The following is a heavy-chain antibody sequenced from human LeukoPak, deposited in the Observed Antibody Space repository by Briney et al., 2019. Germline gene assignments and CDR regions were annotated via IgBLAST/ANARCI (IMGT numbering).Heavy chain of an antibody. D-gene: IGHD1-26*01. CDR3: ARGLWGEWELPTSTDY. J-gene: IGHJ4*02. Sequence: GASVKVSCKASGYTFTSYGISWVRQAPGQGLEWMGWISAYNGNTNYAQKLQGRVTMTTDTSTSTAYMELRSLRSDDTAVYYCARGLWGEWELPTSTDYWGQGTLVTVSS. CDR2: ISAYNGNT. V-gene: IGHV1-18*01. CDR1: GYTFTSYG.